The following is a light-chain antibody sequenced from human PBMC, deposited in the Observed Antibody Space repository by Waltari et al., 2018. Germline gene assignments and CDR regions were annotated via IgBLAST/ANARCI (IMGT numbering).Light chain of an antibody. CDR3: QQYNNGPPET. V-gene: IGKV3-15*01. Sequence: IVMTQSPATLSVSPGEGATLSCRASQNINSNVAWYQQKPGQAPRLLIYEASTRATGVPARFSGIGSGTEFTLTISSLQSEDSATYYCQQYNNGPPETFGQGTKVEIK. CDR2: EAS. J-gene: IGKJ1*01. CDR1: QNINSN.